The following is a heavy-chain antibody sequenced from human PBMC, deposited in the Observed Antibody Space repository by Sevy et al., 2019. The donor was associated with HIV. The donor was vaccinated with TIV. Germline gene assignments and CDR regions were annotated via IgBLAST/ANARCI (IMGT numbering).Heavy chain of an antibody. J-gene: IGHJ4*02. V-gene: IGHV3-21*01. Sequence: GGSLRLSCAASGFSFNTYTFYWVRQAPGEGLEWISSISSSGVYEYYADSVRGRFTISRDNAKNSLSLQMNGLRVEDTGVYYCARVPDNGGRGRADYWGQGTRVTVSS. CDR3: ARVPDNGGRGRADY. CDR1: GFSFNTYT. D-gene: IGHD3-16*01. CDR2: ISSSGVYE.